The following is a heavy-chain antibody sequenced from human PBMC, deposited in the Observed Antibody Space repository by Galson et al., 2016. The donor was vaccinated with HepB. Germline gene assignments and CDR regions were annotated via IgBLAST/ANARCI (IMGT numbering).Heavy chain of an antibody. D-gene: IGHD3-10*01. CDR3: ARERSLDY. V-gene: IGHV3-21*01. CDR1: GFTFSSYP. CDR2: ISSSGSSGPDT. J-gene: IGHJ4*02. Sequence: SLRLSCAASGFTFSSYPMNWVRLAPGKGLEWVSSISSSGSSGPDTYYADSVKGRFTISRDNAKKSLSLQMSGLRAEDTAVYYCARERSLDYWGQGTAVTVSS.